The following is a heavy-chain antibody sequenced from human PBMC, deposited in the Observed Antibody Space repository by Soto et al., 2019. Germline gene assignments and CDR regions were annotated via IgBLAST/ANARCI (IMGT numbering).Heavy chain of an antibody. CDR2: IWYDGSNK. V-gene: IGHV3-33*01. CDR3: ARDIGYYDSSGYYFDY. CDR1: GVTFSSYG. J-gene: IGHJ4*02. Sequence: PGGSLRLSCAASGVTFSSYGMHWVRQAPGKGLEWVAAIWYDGSNKYYADSVKGRFTISRDNSKNTLYLQMDSLRAEDTAVYYCARDIGYYDSSGYYFDYCGQASLVTVSS. D-gene: IGHD3-22*01.